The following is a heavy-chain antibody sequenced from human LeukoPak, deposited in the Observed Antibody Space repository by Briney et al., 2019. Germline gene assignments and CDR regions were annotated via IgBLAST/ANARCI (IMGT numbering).Heavy chain of an antibody. CDR3: ARGDAITMVRGVITDAFDI. V-gene: IGHV1-24*01. J-gene: IGHJ3*02. D-gene: IGHD3-10*01. CDR1: GYTLTELS. Sequence: ASVKVSCKVSGYTLTELSMHWVRQAPGKGLEWMGGFDPEDGETIYAQKFQGRVTMTEDTSTGTAYMELSSLRSEDTAVYYCARGDAITMVRGVITDAFDICGQGTMVTVSS. CDR2: FDPEDGET.